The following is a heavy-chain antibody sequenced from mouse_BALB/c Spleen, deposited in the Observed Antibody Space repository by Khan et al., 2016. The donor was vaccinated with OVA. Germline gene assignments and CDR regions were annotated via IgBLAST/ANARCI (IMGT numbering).Heavy chain of an antibody. J-gene: IGHJ3*01. D-gene: IGHD1-1*02. CDR2: IFTGTGTT. V-gene: IGHV1S132*01. CDR3: ARGYCGNYEFVY. Sequence: QVQLQQSGAELVKPGASVKLSCKTSGYTFTSYWIQWVKQRPGQGLGWIGQIFTGTGTTYYNENFKGKATLTVDTSSSTAYMQLSSLTSEDSAVYCCARGYCGNYEFVYWGQGTLVTVSP. CDR1: GYTFTSYW.